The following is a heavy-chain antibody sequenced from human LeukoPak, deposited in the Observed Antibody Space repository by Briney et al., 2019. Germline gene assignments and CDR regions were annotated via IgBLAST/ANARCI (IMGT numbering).Heavy chain of an antibody. D-gene: IGHD6-13*01. Sequence: PSETLSLTCTVSGGSISSSSYYWGWIRQPPGKGLEWIGSLYYSGSTNYNPSLKSRVTISVDTSKNQFSLKLSSVTAADTAVYYCARVYSSSWYWFDPWGQGTLVTVSS. V-gene: IGHV4-39*07. J-gene: IGHJ5*02. CDR3: ARVYSSSWYWFDP. CDR2: LYYSGST. CDR1: GGSISSSSYY.